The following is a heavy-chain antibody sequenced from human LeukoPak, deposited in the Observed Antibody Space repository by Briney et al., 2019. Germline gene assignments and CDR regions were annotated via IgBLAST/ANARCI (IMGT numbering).Heavy chain of an antibody. Sequence: SETLSLTCTVSGASISNFYWSWIRQPPGKGLEWIGYIYYSGSTKYNPSLKSRVTISVDASKNQFSLRLSSLTAADTAVYYCARGALDTKTRFDYWGQGTLVTVSS. D-gene: IGHD5-18*01. J-gene: IGHJ4*02. CDR1: GASISNFY. V-gene: IGHV4-59*01. CDR3: ARGALDTKTRFDY. CDR2: IYYSGST.